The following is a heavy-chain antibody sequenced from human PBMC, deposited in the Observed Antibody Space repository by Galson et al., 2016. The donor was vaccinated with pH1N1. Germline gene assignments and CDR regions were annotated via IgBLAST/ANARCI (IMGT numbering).Heavy chain of an antibody. CDR2: IIPILGMT. CDR3: ANWNDGGDDY. CDR1: GVTFSTFT. V-gene: IGHV1-69*02. D-gene: IGHD1-1*01. Sequence: VKVSCKVSGVTFSTFTITWVRQAPGQGLEWTGRIIPILGMTNYAQNFQGRVTITADQSTTTAYMELSSLRSEDTAVYYCANWNDGGDDYWGQGTLVTVSS. J-gene: IGHJ4*02.